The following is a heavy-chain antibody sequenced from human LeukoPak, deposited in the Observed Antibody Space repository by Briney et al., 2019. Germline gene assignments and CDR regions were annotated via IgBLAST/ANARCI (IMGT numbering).Heavy chain of an antibody. J-gene: IGHJ4*02. CDR1: GFTFSSYA. CDR2: ISYDGSNK. V-gene: IGHV3-30-3*01. CDR3: AREGGLDILTGYYFDY. D-gene: IGHD3-9*01. Sequence: PGGSLRLSCAASGFTFSSYAMHWVRQGPGKGVEWVAVISYDGSNKYYADSVKGRFTISRDNSKNTLYLQMNSLRAEDTAVYYCAREGGLDILTGYYFDYWGQGTLVTVSS.